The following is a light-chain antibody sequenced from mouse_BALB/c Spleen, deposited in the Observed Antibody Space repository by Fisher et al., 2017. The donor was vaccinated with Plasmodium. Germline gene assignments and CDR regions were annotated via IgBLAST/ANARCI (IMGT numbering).Light chain of an antibody. V-gene: IGKV5-45*01. CDR3: QQSNGWPLT. Sequence: DIVITQTPGTLSVTPGDRVSLSCRASQSISNHLHWYQQRSHGSPRLLIKYTSQSISGIPSRFSGSGSGTDFTLSINSVETEDFGMYFCQQSNGWPLTFGAGTKLELK. J-gene: IGKJ5*01. CDR1: QSISNH. CDR2: YTS.